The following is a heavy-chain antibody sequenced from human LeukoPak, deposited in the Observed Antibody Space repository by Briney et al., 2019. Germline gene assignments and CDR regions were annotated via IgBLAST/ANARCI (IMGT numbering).Heavy chain of an antibody. CDR1: GGSISSSSYY. CDR2: IYYSRST. CDR3: ATAGYCSSTSCYVESEFDY. J-gene: IGHJ4*02. Sequence: PSETLSLTCTVSGGSISSSSYYWGWIRQPPGKGLEWIGSIYYSRSTYYNPSLKSRVTISVDTSKNQFSLKLSSVTAAGTAVYYCATAGYCSSTSCYVESEFDYWGQGTLVTVSS. D-gene: IGHD2-2*01. V-gene: IGHV4-39*01.